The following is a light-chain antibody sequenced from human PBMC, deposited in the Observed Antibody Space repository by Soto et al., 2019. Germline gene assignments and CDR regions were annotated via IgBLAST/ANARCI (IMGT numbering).Light chain of an antibody. CDR1: QSVSSN. CDR3: QQTYSPPRT. V-gene: IGKV3-15*01. CDR2: DAS. J-gene: IGKJ1*01. Sequence: EIVMTQSPATLSVSPGERATLSCRASQSVSSNLAWYQQKPGQAPRLLIYDASTRATGIPARFSGSGSGTEFTLTISSLQSEDFATYYCQQTYSPPRTFGRGTKVEI.